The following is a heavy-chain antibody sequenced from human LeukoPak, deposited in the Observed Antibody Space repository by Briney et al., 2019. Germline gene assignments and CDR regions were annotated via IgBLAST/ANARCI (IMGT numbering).Heavy chain of an antibody. CDR1: GFTFSSYS. V-gene: IGHV3-21*01. CDR2: ISSSSSYI. J-gene: IGHJ4*02. D-gene: IGHD1-26*01. Sequence: GGSLRLSCAASGFTFSSYSMNWVRQAPGKGLEWVSSISSSSSYIYYADSVKGRFTISRDNAKNSLYLQMNSLRAEDTAVYYCARARVGATTVFLVWGQGTLVTVSS. CDR3: ARARVGATTVFLV.